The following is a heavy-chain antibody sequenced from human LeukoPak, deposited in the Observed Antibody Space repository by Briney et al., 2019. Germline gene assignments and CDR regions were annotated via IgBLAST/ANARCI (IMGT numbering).Heavy chain of an antibody. CDR3: ARGARVGIVATKADY. CDR1: GYTFTSYG. D-gene: IGHD5-12*01. J-gene: IGHJ4*02. CDR2: ISAYNGNA. Sequence: ASVKVSCKASGYTFTSYGISWVRQAPGQGLEWMGWISAYNGNANYAQKLQGRVTMTTDTSTSTAYMELRSLRSDDTAVYYCARGARVGIVATKADYWGQGTLVTVSS. V-gene: IGHV1-18*04.